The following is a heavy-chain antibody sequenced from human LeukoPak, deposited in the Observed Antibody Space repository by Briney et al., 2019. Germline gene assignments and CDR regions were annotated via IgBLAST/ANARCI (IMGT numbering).Heavy chain of an antibody. J-gene: IGHJ4*02. V-gene: IGHV4-61*08. Sequence: SETLSLTCTVSGGSISSGGYYWSWIRQHPGKGLEWIGYIYYSGSTNYNPSLKSRVTISVDTSKNQFSLKLSSVTAADTAVYYCARHERGYSGYDWQWLAGGSYFDYWGQGTLVTVSS. CDR3: ARHERGYSGYDWQWLAGGSYFDY. CDR2: IYYSGST. D-gene: IGHD5-12*01. CDR1: GGSISSGGYY.